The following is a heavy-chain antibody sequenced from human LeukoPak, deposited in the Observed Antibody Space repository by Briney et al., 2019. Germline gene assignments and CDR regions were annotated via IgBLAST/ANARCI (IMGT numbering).Heavy chain of an antibody. CDR2: IYYNGIT. D-gene: IGHD5-12*01. J-gene: IGHJ4*02. V-gene: IGHV4-59*08. Sequence: SETLSLTCTVSGVSISNYYWSWIRQPPGKGLEWIGYIYYNGITNYNPSLKSRVTISVDTSKNQFSLRLSSVTAADTAVYYCARSFRGSDGDFDYWGQGTLVTVSS. CDR1: GVSISNYY. CDR3: ARSFRGSDGDFDY.